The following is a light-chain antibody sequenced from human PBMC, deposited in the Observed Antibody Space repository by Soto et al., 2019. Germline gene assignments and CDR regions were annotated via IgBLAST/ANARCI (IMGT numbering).Light chain of an antibody. J-gene: IGKJ3*01. CDR2: GAS. CDR1: QSVGSN. V-gene: IGKV3-20*01. CDR3: QHYVSSPIT. Sequence: EVVLTQSPGTLSRSPGERATLSCRASQSVGSNLAWYKQTPGQAPRLLIYGASSRATGTPDRFSGSASGTDFTLPISRLEPEDFAVYYCQHYVSSPITFGPGTKVDIK.